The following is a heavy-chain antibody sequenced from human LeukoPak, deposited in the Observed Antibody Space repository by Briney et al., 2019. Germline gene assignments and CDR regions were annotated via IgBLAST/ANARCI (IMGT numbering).Heavy chain of an antibody. CDR1: GFTFSNAW. D-gene: IGHD6-19*01. Sequence: GGSLRLSCAASGFTFSNAWMSWVRQAPGKGLEWVGRIKSKTDGGTTDYAAPVKGRFTISRDDSKNTLYLQMNSLKTEDTAVYYCTTLTRPRGPWLVDYWGQGTLVTVSS. CDR3: TTLTRPRGPWLVDY. CDR2: IKSKTDGGTT. V-gene: IGHV3-15*01. J-gene: IGHJ4*02.